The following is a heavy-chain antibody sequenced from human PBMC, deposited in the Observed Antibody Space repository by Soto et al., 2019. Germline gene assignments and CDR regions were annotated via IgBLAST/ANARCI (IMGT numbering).Heavy chain of an antibody. CDR2: IIPMFGIA. CDR1: GGNRYT. J-gene: IGHJ6*02. D-gene: IGHD2-2*01. V-gene: IGHV1-69*08. CDR3: ARDSGRSDVVPAAISAMDV. Sequence: QVQLVQSGAEVKKPGSSVKVSCKGSGGNRYTITWVRQAPGQGLEWMGRIIPMFGIATYAQKFQGRVTLSADKSTSTAYMELSSLRSEDTALYYCARDSGRSDVVPAAISAMDVWGQGTTVNVSS.